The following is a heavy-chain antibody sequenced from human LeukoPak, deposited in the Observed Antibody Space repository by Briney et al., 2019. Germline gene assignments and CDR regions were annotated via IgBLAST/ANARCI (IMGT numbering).Heavy chain of an antibody. V-gene: IGHV4-34*01. CDR1: GGSFTGYS. CDR2: VGIDGDT. CDR3: ARVPATISQPCYS. J-gene: IGHJ5*02. D-gene: IGHD2-15*01. Sequence: SETLFLTCAVYGGSFTGYSWTLVRQTPGKGQEWIGEVGIDGDTNYNPSLKSRVTISIDTSRNQFSLRLTSVTAADTAVYYCARVPATISQPCYSWGKGTLVTVPS.